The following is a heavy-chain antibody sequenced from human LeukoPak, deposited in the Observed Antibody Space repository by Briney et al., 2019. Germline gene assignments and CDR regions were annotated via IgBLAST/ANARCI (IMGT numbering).Heavy chain of an antibody. J-gene: IGHJ4*02. CDR2: IWYDGSNK. D-gene: IGHD3-10*01. V-gene: IGHV3-33*01. CDR3: AGDRAVRTGYFDY. Sequence: PGGSLRLSCAASGFTFSSYGMHWVRQAPGKGLEWVAVIWYDGSNKYYADSVKGRFTISRDNSKNTLYLQMNSLRAEDTAVYYCAGDRAVRTGYFDYWGQGTLVTVSS. CDR1: GFTFSSYG.